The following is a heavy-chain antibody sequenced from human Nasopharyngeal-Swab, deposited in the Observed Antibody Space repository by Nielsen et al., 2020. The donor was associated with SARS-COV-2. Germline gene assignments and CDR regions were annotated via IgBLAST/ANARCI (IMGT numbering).Heavy chain of an antibody. D-gene: IGHD7-27*01. CDR3: ARVHWDLGAFDI. CDR2: TYYRSKWYN. CDR1: GDSVSSNSAA. J-gene: IGHJ3*02. Sequence: SETLSLTCAISGDSVSSNSAAWNWIRQSPSRGLEWLGRTYYRSKWYNDYAVSVKSRITINPDTSKDQFSLQLNSVTPEDTAVYYCARVHWDLGAFDIWGQGTMVTVSS. V-gene: IGHV6-1*01.